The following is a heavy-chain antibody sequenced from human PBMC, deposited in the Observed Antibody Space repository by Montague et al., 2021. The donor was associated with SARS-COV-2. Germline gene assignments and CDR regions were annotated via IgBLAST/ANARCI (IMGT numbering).Heavy chain of an antibody. Sequence: SETLSLTCSVSGGSIVTGDYYWAWSRQPPGKGLEWIGSIFHSGTTYYAPSLRGRVTISVDTSRNQFSLKLNSVTAADTAFYYCVREYTGSSQASWGQGTLVTVSS. CDR3: VREYTGSSQAS. J-gene: IGHJ5*02. V-gene: IGHV4-39*02. D-gene: IGHD6-6*01. CDR1: GGSIVTGDYY. CDR2: IFHSGTT.